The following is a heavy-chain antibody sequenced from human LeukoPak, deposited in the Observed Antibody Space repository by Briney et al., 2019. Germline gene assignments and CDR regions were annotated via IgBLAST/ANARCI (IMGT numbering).Heavy chain of an antibody. Sequence: SETLSLTCSVSGGSVSSDNYQWNWIRQPPGKGLEWIGDIYRTGSTNYNPSLKRRVTISVDTSKNQFSLRLSSVTAADTAVYYCARRLVGQTLDYWGQGTLVTVSS. CDR3: ARRLVGQTLDY. CDR2: IYRTGST. CDR1: GGSVSSDNYQ. V-gene: IGHV4-61*01. J-gene: IGHJ4*02. D-gene: IGHD3-10*01.